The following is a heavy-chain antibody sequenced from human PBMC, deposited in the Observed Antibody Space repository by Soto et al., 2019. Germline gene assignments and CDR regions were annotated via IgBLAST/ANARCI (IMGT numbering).Heavy chain of an antibody. D-gene: IGHD3-10*01. J-gene: IGHJ6*02. Sequence: GGSLRLSCAASGFTFSSYAMHWVRQAPGKGLERVAVMSYDGSNKYYADLVKGRFTISRDNSKNTLYLQMNSLRAEDTAVYYFARDPPYCSGTSQNYVMYVRGQGSSVT. V-gene: IGHV3-30-3*01. CDR3: ARDPPYCSGTSQNYVMYV. CDR2: MSYDGSNK. CDR1: GFTFSSYA.